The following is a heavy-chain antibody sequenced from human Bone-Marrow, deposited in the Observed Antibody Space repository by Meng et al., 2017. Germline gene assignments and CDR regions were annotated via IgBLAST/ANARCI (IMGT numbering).Heavy chain of an antibody. Sequence: SCAISGDSVSSNSAAWNWIRQSPSRGLEWLGRTYYRSKWYNDYAVSVKSRITINPDTSKNQFSLQLNSVTPEDTAVYYCARDLGYSYGRNYNYYYGMDVWGQGTTVTVSS. CDR3: ARDLGYSYGRNYNYYYGMDV. D-gene: IGHD5-18*01. V-gene: IGHV6-1*01. CDR2: TYYRSKWYN. CDR1: GDSVSSNSAA. J-gene: IGHJ6*02.